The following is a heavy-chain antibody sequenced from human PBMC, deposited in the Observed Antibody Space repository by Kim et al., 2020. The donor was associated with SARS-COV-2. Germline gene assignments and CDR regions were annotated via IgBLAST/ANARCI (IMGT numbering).Heavy chain of an antibody. Sequence: GGSLRLSCAASGFTFSSYAMHWVRQAPGKGLEWVAGISYDGSNKYYAASVKGRFTISRDNSKNTLYLQMNSLRAEDTAVYYFAREGLVNDAFDIWGQGTMVTVSS. CDR3: AREGLVNDAFDI. CDR1: GFTFSSYA. D-gene: IGHD1-26*01. CDR2: ISYDGSNK. V-gene: IGHV3-30*04. J-gene: IGHJ3*02.